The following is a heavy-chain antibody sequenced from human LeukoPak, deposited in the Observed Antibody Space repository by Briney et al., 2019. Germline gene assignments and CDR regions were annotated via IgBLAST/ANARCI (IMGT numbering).Heavy chain of an antibody. CDR3: ATTWGRDGYNVYYFDY. D-gene: IGHD5-24*01. V-gene: IGHV1-69*05. Sequence: SVKVSCKASGGTFSSYAISWVRQAPGQGLEWMGGIIPIFGTANYAQKFQGRVTITRDESTSTAYMELSSLRSEDTAVYYCATTWGRDGYNVYYFDYWGQGTLVTVSS. J-gene: IGHJ4*02. CDR2: IIPIFGTA. CDR1: GGTFSSYA.